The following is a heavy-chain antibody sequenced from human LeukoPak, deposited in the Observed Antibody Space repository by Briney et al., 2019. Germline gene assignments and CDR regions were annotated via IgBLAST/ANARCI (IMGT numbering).Heavy chain of an antibody. V-gene: IGHV1-2*02. D-gene: IGHD2-2*01. CDR3: ARSRSRDCSSNSCYSYGLDY. CDR2: INPNSGGT. CDR1: GYTFTGYY. J-gene: IGHJ4*02. Sequence: ASVKVSCKASGYTFTGYYTHWVRQAPGQGLEWMGWINPNSGGTNYAQKFQGRVAMTRDTSISTAYMELSRLRSDDTAVYYCARSRSRDCSSNSCYSYGLDYWGQGTLVTVSS.